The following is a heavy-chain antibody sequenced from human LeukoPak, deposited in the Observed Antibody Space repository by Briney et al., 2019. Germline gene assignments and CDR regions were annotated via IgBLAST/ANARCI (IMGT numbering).Heavy chain of an antibody. V-gene: IGHV4-34*01. Sequence: SETLSLTCAVYGGSLSGYYWSWIRQPPGKGLEWIGEINHSGSTNYNPSLKSRVTISVDTSKNQFSLKLSSVTAADTAVYYCARGYSSSWYGGFDYWGQGTLVTVSS. CDR2: INHSGST. J-gene: IGHJ4*02. CDR3: ARGYSSSWYGGFDY. CDR1: GGSLSGYY. D-gene: IGHD6-13*01.